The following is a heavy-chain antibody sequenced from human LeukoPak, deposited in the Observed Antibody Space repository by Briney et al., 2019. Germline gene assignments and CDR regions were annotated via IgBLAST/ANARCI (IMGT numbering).Heavy chain of an antibody. V-gene: IGHV1-18*01. J-gene: IGHJ6*03. CDR3: ARDVLSVNVIRGVFSNNHYMDV. Sequence: ASVKVSCKASGYTFFNYGINWVRQAPGQGLEWMGWISTYKGNTKYTQRLQDRVTMTTDTSTSTVYMELRSLRFDDTAVYYCARDVLSVNVIRGVFSNNHYMDVWGKGTTVTVSS. D-gene: IGHD3-10*01. CDR1: GYTFFNYG. CDR2: ISTYKGNT.